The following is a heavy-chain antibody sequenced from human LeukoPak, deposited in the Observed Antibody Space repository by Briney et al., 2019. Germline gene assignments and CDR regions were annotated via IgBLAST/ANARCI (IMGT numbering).Heavy chain of an antibody. CDR2: INHSGST. J-gene: IGHJ3*02. CDR3: AGPQAGAAFEI. D-gene: IGHD6-13*01. CDR1: GGSFSGYY. V-gene: IGHV4-34*01. Sequence: SETLSLTCAVYGGSFSGYYWSWIRQPPGKGLEWIGEINHSGSTSYNPSLKSRVTISVDTSKNQFSLKLSSVTAADTAVYYCAGPQAGAAFEIWSQGTMVTVSS.